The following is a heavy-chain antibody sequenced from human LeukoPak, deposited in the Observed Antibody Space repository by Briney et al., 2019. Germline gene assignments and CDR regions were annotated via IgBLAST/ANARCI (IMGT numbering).Heavy chain of an antibody. D-gene: IGHD5-24*01. CDR2: IYYSGST. J-gene: IGHJ3*02. Sequence: SETLSLTCTVSGGSISSYYWSWIRQPPGKGLEWIGYIYYSGSTNYNPSLKSRVTISVDTSKNQFSLKLGSVTAADTAVYYCARDRGRWLHRDAFDIWGQGTMVTVSS. CDR1: GGSISSYY. V-gene: IGHV4-59*01. CDR3: ARDRGRWLHRDAFDI.